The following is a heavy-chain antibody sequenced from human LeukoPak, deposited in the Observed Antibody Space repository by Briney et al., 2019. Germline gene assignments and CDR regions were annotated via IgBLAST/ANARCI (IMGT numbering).Heavy chain of an antibody. D-gene: IGHD3-10*01. Sequence: ASAKVSCKASGYTFTSYAMNWVRQAPGQGLEWMGWINTNTGNPTYAQGFTGRFVFSLDTSVSTAYLQISSLKAEDTAVYYCAREFRITMVRGVTPVLDYWGQGTLVTVSS. V-gene: IGHV7-4-1*02. CDR2: INTNTGNP. CDR1: GYTFTSYA. J-gene: IGHJ4*02. CDR3: AREFRITMVRGVTPVLDY.